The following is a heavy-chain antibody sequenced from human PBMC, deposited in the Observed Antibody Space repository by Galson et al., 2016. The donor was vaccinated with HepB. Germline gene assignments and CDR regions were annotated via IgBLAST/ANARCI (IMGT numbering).Heavy chain of an antibody. Sequence: PALVKPTQTLTLTCGFSLRTNGAGVGWIRQPPGKALEWLALIYWDDDKRYSPSLKSRLTVTKDTSKNQVVLTMTNMDPVDTATYYCVHVTVGALRMDPFDIWGQGTMVTVSS. J-gene: IGHJ3*02. D-gene: IGHD1-26*01. CDR3: VHVTVGALRMDPFDI. CDR1: GFSLRTNGAG. CDR2: IYWDDDK. V-gene: IGHV2-5*02.